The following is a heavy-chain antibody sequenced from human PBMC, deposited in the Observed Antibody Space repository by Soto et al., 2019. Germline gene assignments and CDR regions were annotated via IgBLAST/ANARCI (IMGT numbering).Heavy chain of an antibody. Sequence: GGSLRLSCAASGFTFSSYGMHWVRQAPGKGLEWVAVIWYDGSNKYYADSVKGRFTISRDNSKNTLYLQMNSLRAEDTAVYYCARDPGTFEYIVATPAGDAFDIWGQGTMVTVSS. CDR3: ARDPGTFEYIVATPAGDAFDI. V-gene: IGHV3-33*01. CDR2: IWYDGSNK. D-gene: IGHD5-12*01. CDR1: GFTFSSYG. J-gene: IGHJ3*02.